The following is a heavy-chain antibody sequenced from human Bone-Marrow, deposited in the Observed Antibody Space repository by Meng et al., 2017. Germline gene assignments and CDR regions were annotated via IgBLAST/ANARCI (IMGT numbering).Heavy chain of an antibody. CDR3: ARGIGAAGSGLIYFDY. D-gene: IGHD6-13*01. V-gene: IGHV7-4-1*02. Sequence: ASVKVSCEASGYTFTSYAINWVRQAPGQGLEWMGWINTNTGNPTYAQGFTGRFVFSLDTSVSTAYLQISSLKAEDTAVYYCARGIGAAGSGLIYFDYWGQGTLVTVSS. CDR2: INTNTGNP. J-gene: IGHJ4*02. CDR1: GYTFTSYA.